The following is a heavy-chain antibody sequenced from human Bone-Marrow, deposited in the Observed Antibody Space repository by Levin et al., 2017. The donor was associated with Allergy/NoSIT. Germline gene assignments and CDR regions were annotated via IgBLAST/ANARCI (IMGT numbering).Heavy chain of an antibody. Sequence: GGSLRLSCAASGFTFSSYGMHWVRQAPGKGLEWVAVISYDGSNKYYADSVKGRFTISRDNSKNMLYLQMNSLRAEDTAVYYCAKDYCTNGVCYSFFDYWGQGTLVTVSS. D-gene: IGHD2-8*01. CDR3: AKDYCTNGVCYSFFDY. J-gene: IGHJ4*02. CDR1: GFTFSSYG. V-gene: IGHV3-30*18. CDR2: ISYDGSNK.